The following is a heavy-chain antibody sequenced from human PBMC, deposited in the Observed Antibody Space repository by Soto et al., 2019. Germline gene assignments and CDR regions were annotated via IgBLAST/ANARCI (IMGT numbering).Heavy chain of an antibody. V-gene: IGHV4-38-2*01. Sequence: PSETLSLTCAVSGYSISSGSFWCWIRQPPGKGLEWSGIFYHSVSPYYNPSLKSRVTISLYTSKNQFSLALSSVTAEDTDVYYCARGGGPYYYALYWGQGTLVTVSS. J-gene: IGHJ4*02. CDR2: FYHSVSP. CDR1: GYSISSGSF. CDR3: ARGGGPYYYALY. D-gene: IGHD3-10*01.